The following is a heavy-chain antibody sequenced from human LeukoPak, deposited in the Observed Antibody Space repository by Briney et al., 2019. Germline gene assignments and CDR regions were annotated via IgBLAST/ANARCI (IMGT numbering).Heavy chain of an antibody. Sequence: GGSLRLSCAASGITFSSYAMSWVRQAPGKGLEWVSAISGSGGSTYYADSVKGRFTISRDNSKNTLYLQMNSLRAEDTAVYYCATGAGLGPKSLAAFDIWGQGTMVTVSS. V-gene: IGHV3-23*01. D-gene: IGHD3-22*01. CDR3: ATGAGLGPKSLAAFDI. J-gene: IGHJ3*02. CDR2: ISGSGGST. CDR1: GITFSSYA.